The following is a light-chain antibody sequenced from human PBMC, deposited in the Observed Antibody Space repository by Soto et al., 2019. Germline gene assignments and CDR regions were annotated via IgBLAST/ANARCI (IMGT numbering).Light chain of an antibody. V-gene: IGLV1-44*01. CDR3: SSYAGSNNFEV. CDR1: SSNIGSNT. J-gene: IGLJ1*01. Sequence: SVVTKPPSASVTPGQRVTISCSGSSSNIGSNTVNWYQQLPGTAPKLLIYSNNQRPSGVPDRFSGSKSGNTASLTVSGLQAEDEADYYSSSYAGSNNFEVFGTGTKVTVL. CDR2: SNN.